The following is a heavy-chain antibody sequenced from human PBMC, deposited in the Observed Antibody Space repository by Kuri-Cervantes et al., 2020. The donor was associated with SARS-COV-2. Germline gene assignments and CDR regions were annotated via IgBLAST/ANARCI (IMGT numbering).Heavy chain of an antibody. Sequence: GSLRLSCTVSGGSISSQSYYWGWIRQPPGKGLEWIGSVYYSGTTYYNPSLRSRVTISLDTSKNQLSLKLTSVTAADTAVYYCARDQRRYRANDAPYDFWGQGTLVTVSS. CDR1: GGSISSQSYY. D-gene: IGHD1-26*01. CDR2: VYYSGTT. V-gene: IGHV4-39*07. CDR3: ARDQRRYRANDAPYDF. J-gene: IGHJ4*02.